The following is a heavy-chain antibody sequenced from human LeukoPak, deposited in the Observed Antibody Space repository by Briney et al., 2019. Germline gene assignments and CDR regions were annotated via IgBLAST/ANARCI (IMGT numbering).Heavy chain of an antibody. J-gene: IGHJ4*02. D-gene: IGHD7-27*01. CDR3: ARSGDQDFDY. CDR2: ISAYNGNT. V-gene: IGHV1-18*01. Sequence: GASVKVSCKASGYTFTSYGISWVRQAPGQGLEWMGWISAYNGNTNYAQKFQGRVTITADKSTSTAYMELSSLRSEDTAVYYCARSGDQDFDYWGQGTLVTVSS. CDR1: GYTFTSYG.